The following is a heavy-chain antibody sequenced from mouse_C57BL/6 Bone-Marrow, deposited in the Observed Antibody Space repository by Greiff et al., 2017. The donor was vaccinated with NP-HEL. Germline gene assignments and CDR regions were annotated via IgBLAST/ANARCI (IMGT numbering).Heavy chain of an antibody. V-gene: IGHV5-16*01. Sequence: EVMLVESEGGLVQPGSSMKLSCTASGFTFSDYYMAWVRQVPEKGLEWVANINYDGSSTYYLDSLKSRFIISRDNAKNILYLQMSSLKSEDTATYYCARDPYYDGSRTGYFDVWGTGTTVTVSS. CDR1: GFTFSDYY. CDR3: ARDPYYDGSRTGYFDV. J-gene: IGHJ1*03. CDR2: INYDGSST. D-gene: IGHD1-1*01.